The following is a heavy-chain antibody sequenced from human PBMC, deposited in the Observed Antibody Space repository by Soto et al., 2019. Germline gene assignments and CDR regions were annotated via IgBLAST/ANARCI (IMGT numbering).Heavy chain of an antibody. V-gene: IGHV4-59*08. CDR3: AGRYGYSCDY. D-gene: IGHD1-1*01. CDR2: IYYSGST. Sequence: QVQLQESGPGLVKPSETLSLTCTVSGGSISSYYWSWIRQPPGKGLEWIGYIYYSGSTNYNPSLKSRVPISVDTSKNQFTLKLSSVTAADPAGYYCAGRYGYSCDYGGQGTLVTVSS. J-gene: IGHJ4*02. CDR1: GGSISSYY.